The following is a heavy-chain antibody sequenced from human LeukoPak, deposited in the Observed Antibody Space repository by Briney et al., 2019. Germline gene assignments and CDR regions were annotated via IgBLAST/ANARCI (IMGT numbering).Heavy chain of an antibody. CDR1: GFTFSSYA. V-gene: IGHV3-30*04. CDR2: ISYDGSNK. Sequence: GGSLRLSCAASGFTFSSYAMHWVRQAPGKGLEWVAVISYDGSNKYYADSVKGRFTISRDNSKNTLYLQMNSLRAEDTAVYYCARYFRGVRENYYYMDVWGKGTTVTVSS. D-gene: IGHD3-10*02. CDR3: ARYFRGVRENYYYMDV. J-gene: IGHJ6*03.